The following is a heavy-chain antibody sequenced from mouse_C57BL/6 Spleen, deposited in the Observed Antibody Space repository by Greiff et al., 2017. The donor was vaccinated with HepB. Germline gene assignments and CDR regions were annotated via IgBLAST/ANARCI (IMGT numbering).Heavy chain of an antibody. J-gene: IGHJ2*01. CDR2: ISYDGSN. CDR3: ARDQGPGCYFDY. CDR1: GYSITSGYY. V-gene: IGHV3-6*01. Sequence: VQLKESGPGLVKPSQSLSLTCSVTGYSITSGYYWNWIRQFPGNKLEWMGYISYDGSNNYNPSLKNRISITRDTSKNQFFLKLNSVTTEDTATYYCARDQGPGCYFDYWGQGTTLTVSS.